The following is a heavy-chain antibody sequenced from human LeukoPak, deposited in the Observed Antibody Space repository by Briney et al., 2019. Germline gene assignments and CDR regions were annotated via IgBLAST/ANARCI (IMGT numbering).Heavy chain of an antibody. CDR1: GFTFSSYA. Sequence: GGSLRLSCAASGFTFSSYAMSWVRQAPGKGLEWVSFIYSDGNTYYADSVKGRFTLSRDSSRNTLYLQMNSLRVDDTAVYYCAGDTHSSSWYDHWGQGTLVTVSS. CDR2: IYSDGNT. D-gene: IGHD6-19*01. J-gene: IGHJ5*02. V-gene: IGHV3-23*03. CDR3: AGDTHSSSWYDH.